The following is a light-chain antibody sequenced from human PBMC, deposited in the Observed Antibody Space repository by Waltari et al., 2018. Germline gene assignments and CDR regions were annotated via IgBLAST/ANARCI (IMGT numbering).Light chain of an antibody. V-gene: IGKV3-11*01. Sequence: CRARDGVDCYLACYQRSPGQPPRLLIYDTSNRAPGIPARFSGSGSDTDFTLTISSLEPEDFAVYYCQQRRSWPLTFGGGTKVEIE. CDR2: DTS. J-gene: IGKJ4*01. CDR1: DGVDCY. CDR3: QQRRSWPLT.